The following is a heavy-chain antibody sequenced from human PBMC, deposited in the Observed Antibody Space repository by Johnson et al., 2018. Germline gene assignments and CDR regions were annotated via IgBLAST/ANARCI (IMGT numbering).Heavy chain of an antibody. D-gene: IGHD2/OR15-2a*01. V-gene: IGHV3-9*01. Sequence: EVQLLETGGGVVQPGRSLRLSCAASGFTFDDYAMHWVRQAPGKGLEWVSGISWNSGSIGYADSVKGRFTISRDNAKNSLYLQMNSLRAEDTAVYYCAREFYFYGRDDAFDIWGQGTMVTVSS. CDR2: ISWNSGSI. J-gene: IGHJ3*02. CDR3: AREFYFYGRDDAFDI. CDR1: GFTFDDYA.